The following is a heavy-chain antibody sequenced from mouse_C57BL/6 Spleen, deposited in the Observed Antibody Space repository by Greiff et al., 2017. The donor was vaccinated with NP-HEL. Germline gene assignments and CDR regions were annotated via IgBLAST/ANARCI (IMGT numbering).Heavy chain of an antibody. J-gene: IGHJ4*01. CDR3: ARYPIYDGYLCAMDY. D-gene: IGHD2-3*01. Sequence: DVKLVESGGGLVQPGGSLSLSCAASGFTFTDYYMSWVRQPPGKALEWLGFIRNKANGYTTEYSASVKGRFTISRDNSQSILYLQMNALRAEDNATYYCARYPIYDGYLCAMDYWGQGTSVTVSS. V-gene: IGHV7-3*01. CDR2: IRNKANGYTT. CDR1: GFTFTDYY.